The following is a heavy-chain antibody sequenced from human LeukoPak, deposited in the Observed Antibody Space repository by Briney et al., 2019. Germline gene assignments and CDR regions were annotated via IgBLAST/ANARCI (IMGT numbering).Heavy chain of an antibody. CDR1: GGSIRSSSYY. J-gene: IGHJ6*03. V-gene: IGHV4-39*02. D-gene: IGHD5-24*01. Sequence: LSETLSLTCTVSGGSIRSSSYYWGWIRQPPGKGLDWIGSIYYSGSTYYNPSLKSRVTISVDTSKNQFSLKLSSVTAADTAVYYCARDPLRDGYNTYYYYYMDVWGTGTTVTVSS. CDR3: ARDPLRDGYNTYYYYYMDV. CDR2: IYYSGST.